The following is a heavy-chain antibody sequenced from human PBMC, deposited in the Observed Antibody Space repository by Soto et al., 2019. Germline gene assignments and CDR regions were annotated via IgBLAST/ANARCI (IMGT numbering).Heavy chain of an antibody. CDR1: GGTFSSYA. D-gene: IGHD6-19*01. V-gene: IGHV1-69*13. CDR3: AREGSGPGGIAVPRELFQH. Sequence: SVKVSCKASGGTFSSYAISWVLQAPGQGLEWMGGIIPIFGTANYAQKFQGRVTITADESTSTAYMELSSLRSEDTAVYYCAREGSGPGGIAVPRELFQHWGQGTLVTVSS. J-gene: IGHJ1*01. CDR2: IIPIFGTA.